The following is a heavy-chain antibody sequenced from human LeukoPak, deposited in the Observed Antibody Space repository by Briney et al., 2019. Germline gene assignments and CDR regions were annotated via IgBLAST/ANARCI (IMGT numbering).Heavy chain of an antibody. Sequence: GGSVRLSCALSGSTLGIYGMHWARQPPGKGRGWVAVIWYGGSNNYYADSVKGRFTISRDNAKNSLYLQMDSLRAEDTAVYYCARDFDRSGDYHHFDVWGQGTLVTVSS. D-gene: IGHD3-3*01. V-gene: IGHV3-33*01. CDR1: GSTLGIYG. CDR2: IWYGGSNN. J-gene: IGHJ4*02. CDR3: ARDFDRSGDYHHFDV.